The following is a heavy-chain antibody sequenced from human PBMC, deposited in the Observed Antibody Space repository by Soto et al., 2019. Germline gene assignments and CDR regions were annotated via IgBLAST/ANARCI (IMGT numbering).Heavy chain of an antibody. Sequence: EVQMVESGGGLVQPGGSLRLSCAASGFTFSSYWMHWVRQAPGKGLVWVSRINSDGSTTSYADSVKGRFTISRDNAKNTLYLQMNSLRAEDTAVYYCARVAHGMYHFEYWGQGTLVTVSS. J-gene: IGHJ4*02. CDR2: INSDGSTT. D-gene: IGHD2-2*01. CDR3: ARVAHGMYHFEY. V-gene: IGHV3-74*01. CDR1: GFTFSSYW.